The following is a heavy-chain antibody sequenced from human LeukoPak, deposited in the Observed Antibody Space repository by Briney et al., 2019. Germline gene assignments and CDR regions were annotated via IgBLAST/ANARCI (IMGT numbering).Heavy chain of an antibody. Sequence: GGSLRLSCAASGFTFSDYYMNWVRQAPGKGLEWVSSISGTGTDIYYADPVKGRFTVSRDNARNSLYLHLSSLRAEDTAVYYCTRYVSSPQTGFDFWGPGTMVTVSS. D-gene: IGHD6-13*01. J-gene: IGHJ3*01. V-gene: IGHV3-69-1*02. CDR3: TRYVSSPQTGFDF. CDR2: ISGTGTDI. CDR1: GFTFSDYY.